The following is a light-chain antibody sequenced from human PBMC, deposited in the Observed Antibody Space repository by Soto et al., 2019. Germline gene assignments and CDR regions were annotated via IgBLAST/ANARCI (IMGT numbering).Light chain of an antibody. CDR1: QDISNY. V-gene: IGKV1-33*01. CDR3: QQYDSLPYT. Sequence: DIQMTQSPSSLSASVGDRVTITCQASQDISNYLNWYQQKPGKAPKLLIYDASNLETGVPSRFSGSGSGTDFTFTTSSLQPEDIATYYCQQYDSLPYTFGQGTKLEIK. J-gene: IGKJ2*01. CDR2: DAS.